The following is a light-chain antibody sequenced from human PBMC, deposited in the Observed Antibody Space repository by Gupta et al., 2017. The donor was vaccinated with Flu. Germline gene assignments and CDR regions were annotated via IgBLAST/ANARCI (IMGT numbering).Light chain of an antibody. Sequence: ETVLTQSPVTLSVSPGERATLSCRASQGVSSDLAWYQQKPGQAPRLLIFGAFTRASGIPARFSGSGSGTEFTLTISSLQSEDFAVYYCQQYKSWPLTFGGGTKVDIK. V-gene: IGKV3-15*01. J-gene: IGKJ4*01. CDR1: QGVSSD. CDR3: QQYKSWPLT. CDR2: GAF.